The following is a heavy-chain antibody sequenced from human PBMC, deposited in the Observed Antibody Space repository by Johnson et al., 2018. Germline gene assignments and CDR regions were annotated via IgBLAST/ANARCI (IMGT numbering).Heavy chain of an antibody. V-gene: IGHV4-59*01. CDR2: IYYSGST. J-gene: IGHJ3*02. CDR3: ARVITGTTARAFDI. D-gene: IGHD1-20*01. Sequence: VQLQESGPGLVKPSETLSLTCTVSGGSINNYYWSWIRQPPGKGLEWIGYIYYSGSTRYNPSLKSRVTISVDTSKNQFSLNLSSVTAADTAVYYWARVITGTTARAFDIWGQGTMVTVSS. CDR1: GGSINNYY.